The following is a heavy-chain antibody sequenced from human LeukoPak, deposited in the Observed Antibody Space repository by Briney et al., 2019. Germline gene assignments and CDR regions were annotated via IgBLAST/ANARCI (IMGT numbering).Heavy chain of an antibody. CDR1: GFTFSSYA. CDR2: ISYDGSNK. J-gene: IGHJ4*02. D-gene: IGHD2-2*01. V-gene: IGHV3-30-3*01. CDR3: ARGRYQLPRYLFDY. Sequence: GGSLRLSCAASGFTFSSYAMHWVRQAPGKGLEWVAVISYDGSNKYYADSVKGRFTISRDNSKNTLYLQMNSLRAEDTAVYYRARGRYQLPRYLFDYWGQGTLVTVSS.